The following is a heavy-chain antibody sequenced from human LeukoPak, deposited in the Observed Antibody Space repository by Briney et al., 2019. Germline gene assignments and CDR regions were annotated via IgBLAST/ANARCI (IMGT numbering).Heavy chain of an antibody. D-gene: IGHD3-10*01. CDR1: GGSFSGYY. J-gene: IGHJ6*02. V-gene: IGHV4-34*01. CDR3: ARGRYYGSGSYYPYYYYYGMDV. Sequence: PSETLSLTCAVCGGSFSGYYWSWIRQPPGKGLEWIGEINHSGSTNYNPSLKSRVTISVDTSKNQFSLKLSSVTAADTAVYYCARGRYYGSGSYYPYYYYYGMDVWGQGTTVTVSS. CDR2: INHSGST.